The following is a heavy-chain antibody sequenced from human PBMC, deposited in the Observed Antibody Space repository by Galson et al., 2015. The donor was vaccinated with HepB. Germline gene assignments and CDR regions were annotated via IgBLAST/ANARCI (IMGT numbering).Heavy chain of an antibody. CDR2: INWNGGST. CDR1: GFTFDDYG. V-gene: IGHV3-20*04. D-gene: IGHD2-15*01. Sequence: SLRLSCAASGFTFDDYGMSWVRQAPGKGLEWVSGINWNGGSTGYADSVKGRFTISRDNAKNSLYLQMNSLRAEDTALYYCARAGADIVVVVAAYDAFDIWGQGTMVTVSS. J-gene: IGHJ3*02. CDR3: ARAGADIVVVVAAYDAFDI.